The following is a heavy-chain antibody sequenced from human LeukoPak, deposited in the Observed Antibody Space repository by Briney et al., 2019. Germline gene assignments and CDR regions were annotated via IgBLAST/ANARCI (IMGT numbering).Heavy chain of an antibody. V-gene: IGHV3-23*01. CDR2: ISGSAHKI. D-gene: IGHD5-18*01. CDR1: GITFSNYA. CDR3: AGRPTGYSSGYIH. J-gene: IGHJ4*02. Sequence: GGSLRLSCVASGITFSNYAVSWVRQAPEKGLDWVSVISGSAHKIRYADSVKGRFTISRDNSENIVYSQMNNLRVEDTAVYYCAGRPTGYSSGYIHWGQGTLVTVSS.